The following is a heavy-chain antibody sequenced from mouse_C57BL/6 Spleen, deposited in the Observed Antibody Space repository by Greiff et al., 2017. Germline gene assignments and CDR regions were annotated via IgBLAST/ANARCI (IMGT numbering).Heavy chain of an antibody. CDR3: ARQYGTYWYFDV. CDR1: GFTFSSYT. CDR2: ISGGGGNT. D-gene: IGHD1-1*01. Sequence: EVNVVESGGGLVKPGGSLKLSCAASGFTFSSYTMSWVRQTPEKRLEWVATISGGGGNTYYPDSVKGRFTISRDNAKNTLYLQMSSLRSEDTALYYCARQYGTYWYFDVWGTGTTVTVSS. J-gene: IGHJ1*03. V-gene: IGHV5-9*01.